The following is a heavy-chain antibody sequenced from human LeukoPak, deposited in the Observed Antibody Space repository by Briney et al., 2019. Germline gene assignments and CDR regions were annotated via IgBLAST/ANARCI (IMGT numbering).Heavy chain of an antibody. J-gene: IGHJ3*02. CDR3: AKDIYGSGSYGAFDI. Sequence: GGSLRLSCAASGYTFGDYGMSWVRQAPGKGLEWVSGISWNSGSIGYADSVKGRFTISRDNAKNSLYLQMNSLRAEDTALYYCAKDIYGSGSYGAFDIWGQGTMVTVSS. CDR2: ISWNSGSI. D-gene: IGHD3-10*01. V-gene: IGHV3-9*01. CDR1: GYTFGDYG.